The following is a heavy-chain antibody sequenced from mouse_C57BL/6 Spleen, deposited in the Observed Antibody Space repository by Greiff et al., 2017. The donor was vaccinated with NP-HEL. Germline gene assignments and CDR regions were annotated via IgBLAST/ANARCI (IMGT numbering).Heavy chain of an antibody. Sequence: QVQLQQPGAELVMPGASVKLSCKASGYTFTSYWMHWVKQRPGQGLEWIGEIDPSDSYTNYNQKFKGKSTLTVDKSSSTAYMQLSSLTSEDSAVYYCARRGGYYGSSYLYAMDYWGQGTSVTVSS. CDR2: IDPSDSYT. V-gene: IGHV1-69*01. D-gene: IGHD1-1*01. J-gene: IGHJ4*01. CDR1: GYTFTSYW. CDR3: ARRGGYYGSSYLYAMDY.